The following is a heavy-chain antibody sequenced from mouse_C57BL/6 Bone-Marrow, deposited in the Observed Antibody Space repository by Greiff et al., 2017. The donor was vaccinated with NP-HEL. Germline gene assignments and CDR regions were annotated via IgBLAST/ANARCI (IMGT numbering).Heavy chain of an antibody. V-gene: IGHV5-4*03. J-gene: IGHJ2*01. CDR1: GFTFSSYA. D-gene: IGHD3-2*02. Sequence: EVKLVESGGGLVKPGGSLKLSCAASGFTFSSYAMSWVRQTPEKRLEWVATISDGGSYTYYPDNVKGRFTISRDNAKNNLYLQMSHLKSEDTAMYYCARAVLRDYWGQGTTLTVSS. CDR2: ISDGGSYT. CDR3: ARAVLRDY.